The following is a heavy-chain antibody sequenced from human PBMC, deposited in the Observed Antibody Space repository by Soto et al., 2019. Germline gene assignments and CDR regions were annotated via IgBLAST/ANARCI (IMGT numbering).Heavy chain of an antibody. CDR3: ARDLVGGAIPGYNWFAS. Sequence: HPGGSLRLSCAVSVFALSSHGIHWVRQAAGKGLKWGAVRWSDGSGRSYADLVKGRFTISRDTSKNRAYLEMNSLRPEDTAVYYCARDLVGGAIPGYNWFASWGQATLVTVSS. D-gene: IGHD2-2*02. V-gene: IGHV3-33*01. CDR2: RWSDGSGR. J-gene: IGHJ5*01. CDR1: VFALSSHG.